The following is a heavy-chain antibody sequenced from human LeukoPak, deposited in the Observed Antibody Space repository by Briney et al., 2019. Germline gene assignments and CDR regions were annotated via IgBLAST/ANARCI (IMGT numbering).Heavy chain of an antibody. Sequence: PGGSLRLSCAASGFTLSSYWMSWVRQAPGKGLEWVANIKQDGSEKYYVDSVKGRFTISRDNAKNSLYLQMNSLRAEDTAVYYCARDGGGDGYPLFDYWAREPWSPSPQ. D-gene: IGHD5-24*01. V-gene: IGHV3-7*01. CDR2: IKQDGSEK. CDR1: GFTLSSYW. CDR3: ARDGGGDGYPLFDY. J-gene: IGHJ4*02.